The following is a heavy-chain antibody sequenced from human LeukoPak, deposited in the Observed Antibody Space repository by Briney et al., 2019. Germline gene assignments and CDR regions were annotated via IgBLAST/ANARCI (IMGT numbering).Heavy chain of an antibody. CDR1: GYSFTTHW. V-gene: IGHV5-51*01. CDR2: IYPDDSNT. D-gene: IGHD1-26*01. J-gene: IGHJ4*02. Sequence: GESLKIPCKGSGYSFTTHWIGWVRQMPGKGLEWMGIIYPDDSNTRYSPSFQGQVTLSADKSISTAYLQWSSLKASDTAIYYCASTPRYSGSYGSSFDYWGQGTLVTVSS. CDR3: ASTPRYSGSYGSSFDY.